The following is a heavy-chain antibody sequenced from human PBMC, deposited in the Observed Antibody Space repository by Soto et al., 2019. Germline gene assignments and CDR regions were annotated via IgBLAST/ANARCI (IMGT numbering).Heavy chain of an antibody. J-gene: IGHJ6*02. CDR3: ARASRSYSSSKTNYYGMDV. Sequence: SVKVSCKASGGTFSSYAISWVRQAPGQGLEWMGGIIPIFGTANYAQKFQGRVTITADESTSTAYMELSSLRSEDTAVYYCARASRSYSSSKTNYYGMDVWGQGTTVTVSS. CDR1: GGTFSSYA. V-gene: IGHV1-69*13. D-gene: IGHD6-13*01. CDR2: IIPIFGTA.